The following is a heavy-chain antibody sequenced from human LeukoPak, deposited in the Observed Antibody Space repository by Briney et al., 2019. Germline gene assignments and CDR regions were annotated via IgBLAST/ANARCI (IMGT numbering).Heavy chain of an antibody. CDR3: ASLDSSGYYYFDY. V-gene: IGHV3-74*01. CDR1: GFTFSSYW. D-gene: IGHD3-22*01. CDR2: INSDGSST. Sequence: PGGSLRLSCAASGFTFSSYWMHWVRQAPGKGLVWVSRINSDGSSTSCADSVKGRFTISRDNAKNTLYLQMNSLRAEDTAVYYCASLDSSGYYYFDYWGQGTLVTVSS. J-gene: IGHJ4*02.